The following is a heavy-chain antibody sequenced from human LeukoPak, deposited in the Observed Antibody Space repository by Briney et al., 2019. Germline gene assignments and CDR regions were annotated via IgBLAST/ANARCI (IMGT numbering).Heavy chain of an antibody. CDR2: INHSGST. Sequence: SETLSLTCAVYGGSFSGYYWSWIRQPPGKGLEWIGEINHSGSTNYNPSLKSRVTMSVDSSKNQFSLKLSSVTAADTAVYYCTRDGWTEEDYWGQGTLVTVSS. CDR3: TRDGWTEEDY. V-gene: IGHV4-34*01. CDR1: GGSFSGYY. J-gene: IGHJ4*02. D-gene: IGHD2-15*01.